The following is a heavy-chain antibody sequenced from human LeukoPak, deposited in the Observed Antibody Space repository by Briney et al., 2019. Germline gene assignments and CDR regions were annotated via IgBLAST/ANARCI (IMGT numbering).Heavy chain of an antibody. D-gene: IGHD2-2*01. CDR3: ARDSPYCSSTSCSDY. Sequence: ASVKVSCKASGYTFSGYNVHWVRQAPGQGLEWMGWINPNTGDTQYVQKFQGRVTMTKGTSISTAYMELSGLRSDDTAMYYCARDSPYCSSTSCSDYWGQGTLVTVSS. V-gene: IGHV1-2*02. J-gene: IGHJ4*02. CDR1: GYTFSGYN. CDR2: INPNTGDT.